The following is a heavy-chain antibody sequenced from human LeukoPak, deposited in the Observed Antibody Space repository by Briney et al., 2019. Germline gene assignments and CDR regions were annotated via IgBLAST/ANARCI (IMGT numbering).Heavy chain of an antibody. CDR2: INHSGST. D-gene: IGHD2-15*01. CDR3: ARGRYCSGCGCYSLFDY. Sequence: SETLSLTCSVSGGSISSPTYYWGWIRQPPGTGLEWIGEINHSGSTNYNPSLKSRVTISVDTSKNQFSLKLSSVTAADTAVYYCARGRYCSGCGCYSLFDYWGQGTLVTVSS. V-gene: IGHV4-39*07. J-gene: IGHJ4*02. CDR1: GGSISSPTYY.